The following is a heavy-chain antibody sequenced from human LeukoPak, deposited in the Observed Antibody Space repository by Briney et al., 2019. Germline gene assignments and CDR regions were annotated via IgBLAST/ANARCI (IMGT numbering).Heavy chain of an antibody. D-gene: IGHD6-13*01. V-gene: IGHV4-4*07. CDR3: ARDAALSGYYYYYMDV. CDR1: GGSISSYY. Sequence: SETLSLTCTVSGGSISSYYWSWIRQPAGKGLEWIGRIYTSGSTNYNPSLKSRVTMSVDTSKNQFSLKLISVTAADTAVYYCARDAALSGYYYYYMDVWGKGTTVTVSS. CDR2: IYTSGST. J-gene: IGHJ6*03.